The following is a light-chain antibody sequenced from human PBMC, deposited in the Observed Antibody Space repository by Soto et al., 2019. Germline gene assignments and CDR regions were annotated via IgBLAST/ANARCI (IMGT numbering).Light chain of an antibody. V-gene: IGLV3-21*02. CDR1: NIGSKS. CDR3: QVKDNSSDQTRVV. J-gene: IGLJ2*01. Sequence: SYELTEPPSVSVAPGQTARITCGGNNIGSKSVHWYQQKPGQAPVLGVYDDSDRPSGNPERFSGSNSGNTATLNIGRVEAADEADYYCQVKDNSSDQTRVVFGAGTE. CDR2: DDS.